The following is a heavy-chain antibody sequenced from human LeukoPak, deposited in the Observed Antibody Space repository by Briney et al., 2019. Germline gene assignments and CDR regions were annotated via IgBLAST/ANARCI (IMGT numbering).Heavy chain of an antibody. CDR2: INHSGST. Sequence: SETLSLTCAVYGGSFSGYYWSWIRQPPGKGLEWIGEINHSGSTNYNPSLKSRVTISVDTSKDQLSLKLSSVTAADTAVYYCARGGELLAGGIDYWGQGTLVTVSS. D-gene: IGHD1-26*01. CDR3: ARGGELLAGGIDY. J-gene: IGHJ4*02. CDR1: GGSFSGYY. V-gene: IGHV4-34*01.